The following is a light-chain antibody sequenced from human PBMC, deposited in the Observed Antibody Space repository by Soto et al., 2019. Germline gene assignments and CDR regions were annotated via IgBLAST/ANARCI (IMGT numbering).Light chain of an antibody. CDR3: GTWDSSLSDGL. V-gene: IGLV1-51*01. CDR1: SSNIGNNY. CDR2: DNN. J-gene: IGLJ2*01. Sequence: QSVLTQPPSVSAAPGQKVTISCSGSSSNIGNNYVSWYQQLPGTAPKLLIYDNNKRPSGIPDRFSGSKSGTSATLGITGLQTGDEGDYYCGTWDSSLSDGLFGGGTKLTVL.